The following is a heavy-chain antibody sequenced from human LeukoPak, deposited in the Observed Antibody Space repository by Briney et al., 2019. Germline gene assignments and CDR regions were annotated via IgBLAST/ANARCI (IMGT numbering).Heavy chain of an antibody. CDR1: GFTFSSYA. J-gene: IGHJ5*01. V-gene: IGHV3-23*01. CDR2: IVGSGGST. D-gene: IGHD3-9*01. CDR3: SKWGDYDVLTGYYDSDS. Sequence: GGSLRLSCAASGFTFSSYAMSWVRQAPGKGLEWVLAIVGSGGSTYYADSVKGRFSISRDNSKNTLFLQMNSLRVEDTALYYCSKWGDYDVLTGYYDSDSWGQGTLVTVSS.